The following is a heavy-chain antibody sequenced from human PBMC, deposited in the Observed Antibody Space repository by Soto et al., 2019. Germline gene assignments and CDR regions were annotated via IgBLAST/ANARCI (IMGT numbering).Heavy chain of an antibody. D-gene: IGHD3-10*01. V-gene: IGHV4-34*01. J-gene: IGHJ6*02. Sequence: SETLSLTCAVYGGSFSGYYWSWIRQPPGKGLEWIGEINHSGSTNYNPSLKSRVTISVDTSKNQFSLKLSSVTAADTAVYYCARGPTYYSLFYYYYGMDVWGQGTTVTVSS. CDR3: ARGPTYYSLFYYYYGMDV. CDR1: GGSFSGYY. CDR2: INHSGST.